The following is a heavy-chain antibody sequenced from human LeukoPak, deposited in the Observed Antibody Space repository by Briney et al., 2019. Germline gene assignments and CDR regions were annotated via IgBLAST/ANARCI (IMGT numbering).Heavy chain of an antibody. J-gene: IGHJ4*02. Sequence: GGSLRLSCAASGFSFSSYWMNWVRQAPGKGLEWVANIKQDGSEKYYVDSVKGRFTISRDDAKNSLYLQMNSLRAEDTAVYYCASGGYSFFYWGQGTLVTVSS. CDR2: IKQDGSEK. V-gene: IGHV3-7*03. CDR3: ASGGYSFFY. D-gene: IGHD5-18*01. CDR1: GFSFSSYW.